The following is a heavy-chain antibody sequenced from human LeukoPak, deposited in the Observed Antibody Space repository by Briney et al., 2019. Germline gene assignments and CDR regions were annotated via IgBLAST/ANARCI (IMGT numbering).Heavy chain of an antibody. Sequence: PGGSLRLSCAASGFTFSSYSMNWVRQAPGKGLEWVSSISSSSSYIYYADSVKGRFTISRDNAKNSLYLQMNSLRAEDTAVYYCAREGDRYCSSTSCYEYWGQGTLVTVSS. CDR2: ISSSSSYI. D-gene: IGHD2-2*01. CDR3: AREGDRYCSSTSCYEY. V-gene: IGHV3-21*01. J-gene: IGHJ4*02. CDR1: GFTFSSYS.